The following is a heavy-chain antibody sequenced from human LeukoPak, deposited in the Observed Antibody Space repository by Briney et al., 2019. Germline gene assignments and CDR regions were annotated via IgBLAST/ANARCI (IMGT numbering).Heavy chain of an antibody. V-gene: IGHV4-39*01. CDR2: INYSGHT. D-gene: IGHD3-10*01. CDR3: ARRGKDLNWFDP. Sequence: PSETLSLTCAVSGDSISNSDYYWGWIRQSPGKGLEWITLINYSGHTFYNPSLRSRVTISVDMPKNQFSLNLNSVTAADTAVYHCARRGKDLNWFDPWGQGTLVTVSS. CDR1: GDSISNSDYY. J-gene: IGHJ5*02.